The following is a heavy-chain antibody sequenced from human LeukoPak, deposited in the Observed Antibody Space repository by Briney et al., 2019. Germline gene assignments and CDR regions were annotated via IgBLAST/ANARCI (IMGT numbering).Heavy chain of an antibody. V-gene: IGHV4-34*01. J-gene: IGHJ6*02. CDR3: ARHPNYDFWSGYSGYYGMDV. CDR1: GGSFSGYY. D-gene: IGHD3-3*01. Sequence: SETLSLTCAVYGGSFSGYYWSWVRQPPGKGLEWIGEINHSGSTNYNPSLKSRVTISVDTSKNQFSLKLSSVTAADTAVYYCARHPNYDFWSGYSGYYGMDVWGQGTTVTVSS. CDR2: INHSGST.